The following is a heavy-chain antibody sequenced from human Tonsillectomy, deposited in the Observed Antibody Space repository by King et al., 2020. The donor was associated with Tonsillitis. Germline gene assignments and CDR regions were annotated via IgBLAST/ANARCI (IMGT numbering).Heavy chain of an antibody. CDR1: EFTFSIYA. D-gene: IGHD6-19*01. J-gene: IGHJ3*02. Sequence: VQLVESGGGVVQPGRSLRLSCAASEFTFSIYAMHWVRQAPGKGLEWVAVISYDGSDESYADSVKGRFTISRDNSKNTLYLQVNSLRAEDTAVYYGAKDNSKMAGISWGLGSFDNWGEGTMVTVSS. V-gene: IGHV3-30*18. CDR2: ISYDGSDE. CDR3: AKDNSKMAGISWGLGSFDN.